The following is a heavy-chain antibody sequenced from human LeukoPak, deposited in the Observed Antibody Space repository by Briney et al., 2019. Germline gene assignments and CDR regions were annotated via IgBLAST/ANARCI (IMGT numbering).Heavy chain of an antibody. CDR1: GYTFTSYG. J-gene: IGHJ6*03. V-gene: IGHV1-18*01. D-gene: IGHD2-15*01. CDR2: ISAYNGNT. Sequence: ASVKVSCKASGYTFTSYGISGVRQAPGQGLEGMGWISAYNGNTNYAQKLQGRVTMTTDTSTSTAYMELRSLSSDDTAVYYCASTLRKVSGYYYYMDVWGKGTTVTVSS. CDR3: ASTLRKVSGYYYYMDV.